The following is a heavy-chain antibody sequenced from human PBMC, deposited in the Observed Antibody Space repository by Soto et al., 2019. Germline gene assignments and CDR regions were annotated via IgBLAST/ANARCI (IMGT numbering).Heavy chain of an antibody. CDR2: INPNSGGT. CDR1: GYTFTGYY. V-gene: IGHV1-2*04. J-gene: IGHJ6*03. D-gene: IGHD3-3*01. CDR3: ARANYDFWSGYNYYSYMGV. Sequence: ASVKVSCKASGYTFTGYYMHWLRQAPGQGLEWMGWINPNSGGTNYAQKFQGWVTMTRDTSISTAYMELSRLRSDDTAVYYCARANYDFWSGYNYYSYMGVWGKGTTVTVSS.